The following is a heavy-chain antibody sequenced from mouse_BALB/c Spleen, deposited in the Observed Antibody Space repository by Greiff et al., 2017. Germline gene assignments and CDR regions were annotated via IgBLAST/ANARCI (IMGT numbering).Heavy chain of an antibody. CDR2: IWGDGST. J-gene: IGHJ4*01. CDR3: ASYGSSYFYAMDY. D-gene: IGHD1-1*01. CDR1: GFSLTSYG. V-gene: IGHV2-3*01. Sequence: AITCTVSGFSLTSYGVSWVRQPPGKGLEWLGVIWGDGSTNYHSALISRLSISKDNSKSQVFLKLNSLQTDDTATYYCASYGSSYFYAMDYWGQGTSVTVSS.